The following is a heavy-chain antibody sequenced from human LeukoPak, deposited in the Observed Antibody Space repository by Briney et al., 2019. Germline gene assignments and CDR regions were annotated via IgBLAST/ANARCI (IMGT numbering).Heavy chain of an antibody. Sequence: GASVKVSCKASGYTFTGYYMHWVRQAPGQGLEWMGRINPNSGDTNYAQKFQGRVTMTRDTSISTAYMDLSRLRSDDTAVYYCARAEDYGDATFDYWGQGTLVTVSS. CDR2: INPNSGDT. CDR1: GYTFTGYY. J-gene: IGHJ4*02. D-gene: IGHD4-17*01. CDR3: ARAEDYGDATFDY. V-gene: IGHV1-2*06.